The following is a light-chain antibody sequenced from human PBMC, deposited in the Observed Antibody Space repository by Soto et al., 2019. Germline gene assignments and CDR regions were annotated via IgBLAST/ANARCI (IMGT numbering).Light chain of an antibody. CDR1: QSIRSW. Sequence: DIQMTQSPSTLSASVGDRVTITCRASQSIRSWLAWYQQKPGKAPKLLIYKASSLESGVPSRFSGSGSATEFTLTISSLQTDDFATYYSQQYNTGTFGQGTKVEIK. CDR3: QQYNTGT. J-gene: IGKJ1*01. V-gene: IGKV1-5*03. CDR2: KAS.